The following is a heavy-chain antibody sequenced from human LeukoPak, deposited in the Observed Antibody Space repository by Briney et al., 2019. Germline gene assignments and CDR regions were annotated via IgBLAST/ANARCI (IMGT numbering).Heavy chain of an antibody. CDR1: GFTFSSYA. Sequence: GESLRLSCAASGFTFSSYAMSWVRQAPGKGLEWVSAISGSGGSTYYADSVKGRFTISRDNSKNTLYLQMNSLRAEDTAVYYCAKGVRFSGGVNNWFDPWGQGTLVTVSS. J-gene: IGHJ5*02. CDR2: ISGSGGST. V-gene: IGHV3-23*01. D-gene: IGHD3-16*01. CDR3: AKGVRFSGGVNNWFDP.